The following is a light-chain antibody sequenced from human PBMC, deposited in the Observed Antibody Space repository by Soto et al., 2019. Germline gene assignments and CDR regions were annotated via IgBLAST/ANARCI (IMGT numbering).Light chain of an antibody. CDR3: QSYDTSLSGWV. J-gene: IGLJ3*02. CDR1: SSNIGAGYD. CDR2: GNS. V-gene: IGLV1-40*01. Sequence: QAVVTQPPSVSGAPGQRVTMSCTGSSSNIGAGYDVNWYQQLPGTAPKLLIYGNSTRPSGVPDRFSGSKSGTSASLAITGFQAEDEADYYCQSYDTSLSGWVFGGGTKLTVL.